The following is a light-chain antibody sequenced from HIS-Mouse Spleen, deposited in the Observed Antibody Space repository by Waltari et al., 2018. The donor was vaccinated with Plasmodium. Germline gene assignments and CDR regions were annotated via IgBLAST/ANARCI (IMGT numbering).Light chain of an antibody. CDR2: EGS. J-gene: IGLJ2*01. CDR1: SSDVGSYNL. Sequence: QSITISCTGTSSDVGSYNLVSWYQQHPGKAPKLMIYEGSKRPSGVSNRCSGSKSGNTASLTISGLQAEDEADYYCCSYAGSSTFVVFGGGTKLTVL. V-gene: IGLV2-23*03. CDR3: CSYAGSSTFVV.